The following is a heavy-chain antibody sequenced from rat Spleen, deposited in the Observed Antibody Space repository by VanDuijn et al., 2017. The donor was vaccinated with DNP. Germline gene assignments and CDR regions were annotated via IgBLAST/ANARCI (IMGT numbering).Heavy chain of an antibody. D-gene: IGHD1-11*01. Sequence: EVQLVESGGDLVQPGRSLKLSCVASGFTFSTFWMTWIRQVPGKGLEWVASITTSGGNTYYPDSVKGRFTISRDNAKNTLYLQMNSLRSEDTATYYCARLALRGYFDYWGQGVMVTVSS. J-gene: IGHJ2*01. CDR3: ARLALRGYFDY. CDR1: GFTFSTFW. CDR2: ITTSGGNT. V-gene: IGHV5-31*01.